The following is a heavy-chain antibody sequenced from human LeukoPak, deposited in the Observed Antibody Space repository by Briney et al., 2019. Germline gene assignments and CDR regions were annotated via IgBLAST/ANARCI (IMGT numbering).Heavy chain of an antibody. CDR1: GGSISSGGYY. Sequence: PSETLSLTCTVSGGSISSGGYYWSWIRQHPGKGLEWIGYIYYSGSTYYNPSLKSRVTISVDTSKNQFSLKLSSVTAADTAVYYCARVFRYCSGGSCYPNWFDPWGQGTLVTVSS. D-gene: IGHD2-15*01. J-gene: IGHJ5*02. CDR3: ARVFRYCSGGSCYPNWFDP. V-gene: IGHV4-31*03. CDR2: IYYSGST.